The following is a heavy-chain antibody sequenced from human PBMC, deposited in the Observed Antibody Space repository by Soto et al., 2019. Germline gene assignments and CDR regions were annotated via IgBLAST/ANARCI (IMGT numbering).Heavy chain of an antibody. J-gene: IGHJ4*02. Sequence: LSLTCAVSGGAISSGGFYWSWSRQHPGKGLEWIGYIYYSGSTYYNPSLKSRVTISEDTSKNQFSLKLSSVTAADTAVYYCAGSDYYDTSGYYYRVDYWGQGTLLTVSS. CDR2: IYYSGST. V-gene: IGHV4-31*11. D-gene: IGHD3-22*01. CDR3: AGSDYYDTSGYYYRVDY. CDR1: GGAISSGGFY.